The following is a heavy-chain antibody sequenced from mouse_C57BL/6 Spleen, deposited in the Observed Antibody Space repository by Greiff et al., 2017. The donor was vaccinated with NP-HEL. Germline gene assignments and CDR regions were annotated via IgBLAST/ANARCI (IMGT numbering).Heavy chain of an antibody. CDR3: ARPDGYYGYFDY. CDR2: ISSGGSYT. V-gene: IGHV5-6*01. Sequence: LVESGGDLVKPGGSLKLSCAASGFTFSSYGMSWVRQTPDKRLEWVATISSGGSYTYYPDSVKGRFTISRDNAKNTLYLQMSSLKSEDTAMYYCARPDGYYGYFDYWGQGTTLTVSS. D-gene: IGHD2-3*01. CDR1: GFTFSSYG. J-gene: IGHJ2*01.